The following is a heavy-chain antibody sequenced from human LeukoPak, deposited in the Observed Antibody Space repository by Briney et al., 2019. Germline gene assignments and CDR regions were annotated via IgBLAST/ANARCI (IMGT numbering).Heavy chain of an antibody. CDR2: ISYDGSNE. D-gene: IGHD3-3*01. J-gene: IGHJ6*03. CDR1: GFTFSSYH. CDR3: ARGFWSGGHYMDV. V-gene: IGHV3-30*01. Sequence: GGSLRLSCAASGFTFSSYHMPWVRQAPGKGLEGVAIISYDGSNEYYADSVKGRFTISRDKSKNTVSLQMNSLRTEDSAVYYCARGFWSGGHYMDVWGRGTTVAVSS.